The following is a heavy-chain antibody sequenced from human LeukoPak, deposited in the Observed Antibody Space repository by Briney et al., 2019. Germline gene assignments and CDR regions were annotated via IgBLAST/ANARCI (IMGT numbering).Heavy chain of an antibody. D-gene: IGHD3-3*01. CDR3: AKSDFWSGYYPPPDY. J-gene: IGHJ4*02. V-gene: IGHV3-23*01. CDR1: GFTFSRYA. CDR2: LGVSVSGYGGST. Sequence: GGSLRLSCAASGFTFSRYAMSWVRQAPGKGLEWVSALGVSVSGYGGSTYYADSVKGRFTISRDNSKNTLYLQMNSLRAEDTAVYYCAKSDFWSGYYPPPDYWGQGTLVTVSS.